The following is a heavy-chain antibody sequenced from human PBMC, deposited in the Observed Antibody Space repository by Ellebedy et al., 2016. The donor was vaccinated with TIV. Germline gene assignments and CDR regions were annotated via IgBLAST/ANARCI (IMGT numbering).Heavy chain of an antibody. Sequence: MPGGSLRLSCAAYGGSFGPSDWSWILQRPEQGLKWIGEINHSGTTTYSPSLRRRATISLDTSKNELSLEVTSVTAADTAMYYCVWGSYYDYWGQGTLVSVSS. J-gene: IGHJ4*02. CDR3: VWGSYYDY. V-gene: IGHV4-34*01. CDR1: GGSFGPSD. D-gene: IGHD3-16*01. CDR2: INHSGTT.